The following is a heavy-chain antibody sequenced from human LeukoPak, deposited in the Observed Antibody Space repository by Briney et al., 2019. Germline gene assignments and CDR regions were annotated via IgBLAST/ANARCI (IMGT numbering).Heavy chain of an antibody. J-gene: IGHJ6*02. CDR1: GFTFSSYA. CDR3: AKSGVIDTASSGMDV. D-gene: IGHD3-10*01. V-gene: IGHV3-23*01. Sequence: GGSLRLSCVASGFTFSSYAMSWVRQAPGKGLEWVSVISGSGDRTYYADSVKGRFTISRDNSKNTLYVQMNSLRPEDTAVYYCAKSGVIDTASSGMDVWGQGTTVIVSS. CDR2: ISGSGDRT.